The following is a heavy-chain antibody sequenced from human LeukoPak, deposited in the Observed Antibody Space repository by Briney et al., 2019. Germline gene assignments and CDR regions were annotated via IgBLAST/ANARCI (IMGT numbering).Heavy chain of an antibody. J-gene: IGHJ4*02. CDR2: IYYSGST. CDR3: GRGSLRWSYYYIDY. CDR1: GGSFSDYY. D-gene: IGHD1-26*01. V-gene: IGHV4-59*01. Sequence: PSETLSLTCAVYGGSFSDYYRCWIRQPPGKGLEWIGYIYYSGSTNYNPSLKSRVTILVDTSKNQFSLKLSSVTAADTAVYYCGRGSLRWSYYYIDYWGQGTLVTVSS.